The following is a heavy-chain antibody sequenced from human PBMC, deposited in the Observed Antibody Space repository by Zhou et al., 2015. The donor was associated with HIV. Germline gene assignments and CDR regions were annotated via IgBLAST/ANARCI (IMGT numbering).Heavy chain of an antibody. CDR3: VRGDFWSGDV. D-gene: IGHD3-3*01. CDR2: IDQDGSQK. V-gene: IGHV3-7*01. Sequence: EVQLVESGGRLGPAWGGSLRLSCAASGFTLSNYWMTWVRQAPGKGLEWVTNIDQDGSQKFYVGSVKGRFTISRDNAKNSLSLQMNSLTAEDTAVYYCVRGDFWSGDVWGTGTTVTVSS. CDR1: GFTLSNYW. J-gene: IGHJ6*04.